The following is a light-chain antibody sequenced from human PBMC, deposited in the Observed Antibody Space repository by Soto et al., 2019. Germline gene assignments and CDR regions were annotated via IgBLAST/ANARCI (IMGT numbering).Light chain of an antibody. CDR3: GADHGSGSDFVQGV. V-gene: IGLV9-49*01. CDR1: SDYCDYK. CDR2: VDTGGIVG. J-gene: IGLJ2*01. Sequence: QLVLTHPSSASASLGAPVTLTCTLSSDYCDYKVDWCQQRPGKGPRFVMRVDTGGIVGSKGDGIPDRFSVLGSGLNRSLTSKXIQEEXXSDYHCGADHGSGSDFVQGVFGGGTKLTV.